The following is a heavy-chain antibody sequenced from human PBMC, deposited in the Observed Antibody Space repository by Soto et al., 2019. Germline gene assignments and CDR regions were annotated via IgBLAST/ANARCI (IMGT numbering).Heavy chain of an antibody. D-gene: IGHD4-17*01. V-gene: IGHV1-69*12. CDR2: IIPIFGTA. Sequence: QVQLVQSGAEVKKPGSSVKVSCKASGGTFSSYAISWVRQAPGQGLEWMGGIIPIFGTANYAQKFQGRVTXIAXEXTSTAYMELSSLRSEDTAVYYCARDRATVTTNGMDVWGQGTTVTVSS. CDR1: GGTFSSYA. CDR3: ARDRATVTTNGMDV. J-gene: IGHJ6*02.